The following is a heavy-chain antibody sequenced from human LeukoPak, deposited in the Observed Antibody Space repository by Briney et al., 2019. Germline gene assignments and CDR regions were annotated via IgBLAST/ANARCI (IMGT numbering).Heavy chain of an antibody. CDR2: ISGSGGNT. Sequence: GGSLRLSCAASGFTFTSYDMTWVRQAPGKGLEWVSAISGSGGNTYYADSVKGRFTISRDNSKNTLYLQMNSLRAEDTAVYYCAIDQRYYYGLGSYSSSLDYWGQGTLVTVSS. D-gene: IGHD3-10*01. V-gene: IGHV3-23*01. CDR1: GFTFTSYD. J-gene: IGHJ4*02. CDR3: AIDQRYYYGLGSYSSSLDY.